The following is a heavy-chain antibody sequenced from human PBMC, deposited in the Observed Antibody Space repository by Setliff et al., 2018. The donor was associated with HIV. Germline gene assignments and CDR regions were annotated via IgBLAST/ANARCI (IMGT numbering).Heavy chain of an antibody. J-gene: IGHJ6*02. D-gene: IGHD2-15*01. CDR3: ASGLPAHSYYGLDV. Sequence: PSETLSLTCYVSGGSISSRDSSWTWIRQPPGKGLEWIAHIYSSGSPYYNPSLKSRLVISVDTSQNQFSLKLSSVTAADTAVYYCASGLPAHSYYGLDVWGQGTTVTVSS. V-gene: IGHV4-30-4*01. CDR2: IYSSGSP. CDR1: GGSISSRDSS.